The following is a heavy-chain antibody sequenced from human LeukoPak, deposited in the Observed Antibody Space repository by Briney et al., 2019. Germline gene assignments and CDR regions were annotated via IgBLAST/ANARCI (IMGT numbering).Heavy chain of an antibody. CDR1: GGSISSGSYY. Sequence: SQTLSLTCTVSGGSISSGSYYWSWIRQPAGKGLEWIGRMYTSGSTNYNPSLKSRVTISVDTSKNQFSLKLSSVTAADTAVYYCARGVLRFLEWLPTLDYWGQGTLVTVSS. CDR3: ARGVLRFLEWLPTLDY. J-gene: IGHJ4*02. V-gene: IGHV4-61*02. D-gene: IGHD3-3*01. CDR2: MYTSGST.